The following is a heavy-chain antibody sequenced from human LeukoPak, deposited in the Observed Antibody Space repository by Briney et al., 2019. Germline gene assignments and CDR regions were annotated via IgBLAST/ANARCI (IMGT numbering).Heavy chain of an antibody. V-gene: IGHV3-21*01. CDR1: GFTFSTYT. Sequence: GGSLRLSCAASGFTFSTYTMNWVRQAPGKGLEWVPSISSSSSYIYYADSVKGRFTISRDNAKNSLYLQMNSLRAEDTAVYYCARKPYDSSGYSYDWGQGTLVTVSS. CDR3: ARKPYDSSGYSYD. J-gene: IGHJ4*02. CDR2: ISSSSSYI. D-gene: IGHD3-22*01.